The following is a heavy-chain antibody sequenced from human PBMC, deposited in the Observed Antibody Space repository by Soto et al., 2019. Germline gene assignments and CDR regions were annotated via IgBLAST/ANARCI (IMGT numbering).Heavy chain of an antibody. Sequence: SETLSLTCSVSGGSVSSKTYYWSWIRQPPGKRLEWIGYVYYSGTTNYSPSLKSRVTISVDLSKNQFSLRLSSVTTADTALYYCARTTAVPNTLRSRYFFDYWCQGTLATVSS. CDR3: ARTTAVPNTLRSRYFFDY. CDR1: GGSVSSKTYY. J-gene: IGHJ4*02. V-gene: IGHV4-61*01. D-gene: IGHD4-17*01. CDR2: VYYSGTT.